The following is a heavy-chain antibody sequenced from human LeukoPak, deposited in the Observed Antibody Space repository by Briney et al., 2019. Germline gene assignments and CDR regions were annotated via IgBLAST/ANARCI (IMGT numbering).Heavy chain of an antibody. D-gene: IGHD1-26*01. CDR1: GGSVSSTGYF. Sequence: SETLSLTCTVSGGSVSSTGYFWGWVRQPPGKGLEWLGSIYYDRNTRYNPSLKGRLTISVDTSNNQFSLQLQSLTAADSAVYYCARHADNPSIVDVVLAFHIWSQGTMVSVS. J-gene: IGHJ3*02. CDR3: ARHADNPSIVDVVLAFHI. V-gene: IGHV4-39*01. CDR2: IYYDRNT.